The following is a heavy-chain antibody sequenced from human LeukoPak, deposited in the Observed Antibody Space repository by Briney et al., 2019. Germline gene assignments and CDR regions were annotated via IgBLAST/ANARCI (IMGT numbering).Heavy chain of an antibody. D-gene: IGHD3-10*01. CDR3: ARAWPRYGSGSYYFDY. CDR2: INHSGST. J-gene: IGHJ4*02. Sequence: PSETLSLTCAVYGGSFSGYYWSWIRQPPGKGLEWIGEINHSGSTNYNPSLKSRVTISVDTSKNQFSLKLSSVTAADTAVYYCARAWPRYGSGSYYFDYWGQGTLVTVSS. CDR1: GGSFSGYY. V-gene: IGHV4-34*01.